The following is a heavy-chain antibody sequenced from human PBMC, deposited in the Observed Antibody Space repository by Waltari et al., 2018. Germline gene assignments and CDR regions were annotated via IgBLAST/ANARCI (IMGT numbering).Heavy chain of an antibody. V-gene: IGHV3-53*01. D-gene: IGHD3-3*01. Sequence: EVQLVESGGGLIQPGGSLRLSCAASGFTVSSNYMSWVRQAPGKGLESVSVISSGGSTYYADSVKGRFTISSYNSKNPLYLQMTSLRAEDTAVYYCAREGGAYYDFWSGYWYWGQGTLVTVSS. J-gene: IGHJ1*01. CDR1: GFTVSSNY. CDR2: ISSGGST. CDR3: AREGGAYYDFWSGYWY.